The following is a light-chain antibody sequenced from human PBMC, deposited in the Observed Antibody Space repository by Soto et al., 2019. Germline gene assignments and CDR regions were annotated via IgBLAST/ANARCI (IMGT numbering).Light chain of an antibody. CDR2: DVS. V-gene: IGLV2-11*01. J-gene: IGLJ3*02. CDR1: SSDVGGYDY. CDR3: CSSAGSYTWV. Sequence: QSALTQPRSVSGSPGQSVTISCTGTSSDVGGYDYVSWYQQHPGKAPKFMIYDVSKRPSGVPDRFSGSKSGNTASLTISGLQADDEADYYCCSSAGSYTWVCGGGTKLTVL.